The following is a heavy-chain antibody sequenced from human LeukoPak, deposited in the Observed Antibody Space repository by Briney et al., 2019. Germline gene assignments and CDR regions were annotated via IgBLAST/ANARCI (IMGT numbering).Heavy chain of an antibody. D-gene: IGHD2-21*02. V-gene: IGHV3-30*04. Sequence: GRSLRLSCAASGFTFSSYAMHWVRQAPGKGLEWVAVISYDGSNKYYADSVKGRFTISRDNSKNTLYLQMNSLRAEDTAVYYCAREDCGGDCYYDYWGQGTLVTVSS. CDR3: AREDCGGDCYYDY. CDR2: ISYDGSNK. CDR1: GFTFSSYA. J-gene: IGHJ4*02.